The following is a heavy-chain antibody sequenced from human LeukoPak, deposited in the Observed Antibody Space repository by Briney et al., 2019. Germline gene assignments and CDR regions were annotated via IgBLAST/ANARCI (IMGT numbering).Heavy chain of an antibody. CDR3: ARRGESASYGDYRFDY. CDR2: ISGSSGLT. D-gene: IGHD4-17*01. J-gene: IGHJ4*02. V-gene: IGHV3-23*01. CDR1: GFTLSNYA. Sequence: PGGSLRLSCAASGFTLSNYAMSWVRQAPGRGLEWVSAISGSSGLTYYADSVKGRFTISRDNSKNTLFLQMNSLRAEDTAVYYCARRGESASYGDYRFDYWGQGPLVTVPS.